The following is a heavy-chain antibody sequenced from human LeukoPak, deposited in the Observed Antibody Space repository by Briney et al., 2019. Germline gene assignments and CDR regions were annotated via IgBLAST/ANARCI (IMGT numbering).Heavy chain of an antibody. CDR1: GFTFDDYA. V-gene: IGHV3-9*01. CDR3: ARRGVVKALDY. J-gene: IGHJ4*02. D-gene: IGHD3-3*01. Sequence: GRSLRLSCAASGFTFDDYAMHWVRQAPGKGLEWVSGISWNSGSIGYADSVKGRFTISRDNAKNSLYLQMNSLRAEDTAVYYCARRGVVKALDYWGQGTLVTVSS. CDR2: ISWNSGSI.